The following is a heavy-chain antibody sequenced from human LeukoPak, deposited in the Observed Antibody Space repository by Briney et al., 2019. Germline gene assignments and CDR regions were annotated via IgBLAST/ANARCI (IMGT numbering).Heavy chain of an antibody. CDR3: ARGPYAYTSSATLGSYNWFDP. V-gene: IGHV5-51*01. CDR2: IYPGDSHT. D-gene: IGHD2-2*02. Sequence: RGESLKISCKGSGYSFPNYWIGWVRQMPGKGLEWMGIIYPGDSHTRYSPSFQDQVTISVHKSISTAYLQWSSLKASDTAMYYCARGPYAYTSSATLGSYNWFDPWGQGSLVTVSS. CDR1: GYSFPNYW. J-gene: IGHJ5*02.